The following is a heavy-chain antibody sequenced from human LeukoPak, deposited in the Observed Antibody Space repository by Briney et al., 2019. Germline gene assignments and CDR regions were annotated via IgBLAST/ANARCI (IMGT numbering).Heavy chain of an antibody. V-gene: IGHV4-39*07. J-gene: IGHJ3*02. CDR2: IYYSGTT. CDR1: GVSISSSSYY. Sequence: PSETLSLTCTVSGVSISSSSYYWAWIRQPPGKGLEWIGSIYYSGTTYYNPSLKSRVTISVDTSKNQFSLKLSSVTAADTAVYYCARDRCTGGSCAAFDIWGQGTVVTVSS. D-gene: IGHD2-15*01. CDR3: ARDRCTGGSCAAFDI.